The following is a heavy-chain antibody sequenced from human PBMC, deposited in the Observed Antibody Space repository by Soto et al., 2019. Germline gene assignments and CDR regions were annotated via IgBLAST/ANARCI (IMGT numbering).Heavy chain of an antibody. J-gene: IGHJ6*02. CDR3: ARARSRRNYYYGMDV. CDR1: GFTFSSYG. V-gene: IGHV3-33*01. D-gene: IGHD6-13*01. Sequence: GGSLRLSCAASGFTFSSYGMHWVRQAPGKGLEWVAVIWYDGSNKYYADSVKGRFTISRDNSKNTLYLQMNSLRAEDTAVYYCARARSRRNYYYGMDVSGQGTKVTVSS. CDR2: IWYDGSNK.